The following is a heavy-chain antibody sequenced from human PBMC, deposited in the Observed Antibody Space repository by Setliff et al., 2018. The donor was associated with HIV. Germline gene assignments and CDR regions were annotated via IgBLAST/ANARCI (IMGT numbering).Heavy chain of an antibody. CDR1: GVSINTYY. D-gene: IGHD3-16*01. V-gene: IGHV4-59*01. CDR2: FHYTGGT. CDR3: ARENYGGAFDI. Sequence: SETLSLTCSVSGVSINTYYWDWVRQSGTGLEWIGYFHYTGGTSYNPSLTRRVTISADTSKNQFSLNLTSVTAADTAVYYCARENYGGAFDIWGLGTMVTVSS. J-gene: IGHJ3*02.